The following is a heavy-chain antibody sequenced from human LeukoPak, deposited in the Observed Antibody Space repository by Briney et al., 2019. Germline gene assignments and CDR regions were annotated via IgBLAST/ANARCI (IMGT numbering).Heavy chain of an antibody. V-gene: IGHV3-23*01. Sequence: GGSLRLSCAASGFTFSSYAMSWVRQAPGKGLEWASAISGSGGSTYYADSVTGRFTISRDNSKNTLYLQMNSLRAEDTAVYYCASVDIVATIRRGGLDYWGQGTLVTVSS. J-gene: IGHJ4*02. CDR2: ISGSGGST. CDR1: GFTFSSYA. CDR3: ASVDIVATIRRGGLDY. D-gene: IGHD5-12*01.